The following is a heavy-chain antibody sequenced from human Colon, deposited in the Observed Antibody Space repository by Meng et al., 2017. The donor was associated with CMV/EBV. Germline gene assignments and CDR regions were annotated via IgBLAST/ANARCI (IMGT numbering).Heavy chain of an antibody. CDR1: GFTFSSYT. CDR3: ARVLGYSSSVHLNPGLGGGDY. D-gene: IGHD6-13*01. J-gene: IGHJ4*02. Sequence: GGSLRLSCATSGFTFSSYTMHWVRQAPGKGLEWVSSISTISSSGSKIYYADSVKGRFTVSRDDARDSLSLQMHSLTADDTAVYYCARVLGYSSSVHLNPGLGGGDYWGQGTLVTVSS. V-gene: IGHV3-21*01. CDR2: ISTISSSGSKI.